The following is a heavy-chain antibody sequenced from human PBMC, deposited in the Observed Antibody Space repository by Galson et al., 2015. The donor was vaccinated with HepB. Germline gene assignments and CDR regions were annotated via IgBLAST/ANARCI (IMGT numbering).Heavy chain of an antibody. V-gene: IGHV5-10-1*04. CDR3: ARQVSDYYGMDI. D-gene: IGHD3-3*01. CDR2: IDPSDSYI. CDR1: GYSFTSYW. J-gene: IGHJ6*02. Sequence: QSGAEVKKPGESLRISCKGSGYSFTSYWMSWVRQMPGKGLEWMGIIDPSDSYIKYSPSFQGQVIISVDKSIGTAYLQGSSLKASDSAMYYCARQVSDYYGMDIWGQGTAVTVSS.